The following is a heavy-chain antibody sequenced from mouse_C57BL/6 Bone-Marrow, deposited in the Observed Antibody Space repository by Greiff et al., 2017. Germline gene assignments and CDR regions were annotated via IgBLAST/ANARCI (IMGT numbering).Heavy chain of an antibody. CDR1: GFTFSDFY. J-gene: IGHJ2*01. CDR3: ARDAEDGHDGFDY. V-gene: IGHV7-1*01. D-gene: IGHD1-2*01. Sequence: EVKLMESGGGLVQSGRSLRLSCATSGFTFSDFYMEWVRQAPGKGLEWIAASRNKANDYTTEYSASVKGRFIVSRDTSQSILYLQMNALRAEDTAIYYCARDAEDGHDGFDYWGQGTTLTVSS. CDR2: SRNKANDYTT.